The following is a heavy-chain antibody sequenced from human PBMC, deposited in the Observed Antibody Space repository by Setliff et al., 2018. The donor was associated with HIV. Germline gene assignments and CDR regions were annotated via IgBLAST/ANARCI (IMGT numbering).Heavy chain of an antibody. V-gene: IGHV1-8*01. Sequence: SVTVSYKPSDFSFTRYDINWVRQATGQGLEWMGWLNPNSHNTGYAQKFQGRVAMTWDTYISKAYMVLSNLKSEDTAVYYCATARRDYYDRGRSSHYYIDVWGKGTTVTVSS. CDR1: DFSFTRYD. D-gene: IGHD3-22*01. CDR2: LNPNSHNT. CDR3: ATARRDYYDRGRSSHYYIDV. J-gene: IGHJ6*03.